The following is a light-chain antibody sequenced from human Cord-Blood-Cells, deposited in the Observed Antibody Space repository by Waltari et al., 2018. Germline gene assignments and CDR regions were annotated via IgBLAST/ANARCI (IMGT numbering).Light chain of an antibody. CDR1: QSLLHSNGYNF. CDR3: MQALQTPIT. V-gene: IGKV2-28*01. Sequence: IVMTKSPLSLPVTPGGRASISCRSSQSLLHSNGYNFLDLYLQQPGQSPQLLLHLGSNRASGVPGKVRCRGLSTDFTMKISRVGGGEVWVYYFMQALQTPITFGQGTRLEIK. CDR2: LGS. J-gene: IGKJ5*01.